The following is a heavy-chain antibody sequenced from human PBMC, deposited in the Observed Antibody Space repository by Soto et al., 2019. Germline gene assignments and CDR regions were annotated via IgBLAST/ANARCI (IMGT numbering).Heavy chain of an antibody. V-gene: IGHV3-30*18. Sequence: QVQLVESGGGVVQPGRSLRLSCAASGFTFSSYGMHWVRQAPGKGLEWVAVISYDGSNKYYADSVKGRFTISRDNSKNTLYLQMNSLRAEDTAVYYCAKEPYDSSAHGAFDIWGQGTMVTVSS. CDR1: GFTFSSYG. J-gene: IGHJ3*02. CDR2: ISYDGSNK. CDR3: AKEPYDSSAHGAFDI. D-gene: IGHD3-22*01.